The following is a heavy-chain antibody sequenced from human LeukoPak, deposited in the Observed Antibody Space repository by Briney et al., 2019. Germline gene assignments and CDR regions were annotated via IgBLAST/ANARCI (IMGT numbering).Heavy chain of an antibody. D-gene: IGHD4-11*01. CDR2: ISYSGSA. V-gene: IGHV4-39*02. CDR1: GDSITSSYY. J-gene: IGHJ5*02. Sequence: SETLSLTCNVSGDSITSSYYWGWIRPPPGKGLEWIGSISYSGSAYYNPSLKSRLTISVDTSKNHFSLILDSVTAADTAMYYCARHPDYSRFDPWGLGTLVTVSS. CDR3: ARHPDYSRFDP.